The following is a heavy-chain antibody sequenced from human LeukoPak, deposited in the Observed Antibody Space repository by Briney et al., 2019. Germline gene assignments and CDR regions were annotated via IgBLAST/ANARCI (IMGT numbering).Heavy chain of an antibody. D-gene: IGHD2-2*01. J-gene: IGHJ6*04. V-gene: IGHV1-69*13. Sequence: ASVKVSCKAPGGTFSSYAISWVRQAPGQGLEWMGGIIPIFGTANYAQKFQGRVTITADESTSTAYMELSSLRSEDTAVYYCARAGPTSTSFYYYGMDVWGKGTTVTVSS. CDR2: IIPIFGTA. CDR3: ARAGPTSTSFYYYGMDV. CDR1: GGTFSSYA.